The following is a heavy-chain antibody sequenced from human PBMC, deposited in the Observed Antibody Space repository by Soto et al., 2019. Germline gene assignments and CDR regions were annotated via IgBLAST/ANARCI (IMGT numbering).Heavy chain of an antibody. Sequence: GDSVKIYCKVSGYSLTELSMHWVRQAPGKGLEWMGGFDPEDGETIYAQKFQGRVTMTEDTSTDTAYMELSSLRSEDTAVYYCATDRSRNYYYYGMDVWGQGTTVTVSS. CDR3: ATDRSRNYYYYGMDV. J-gene: IGHJ6*02. CDR2: FDPEDGET. CDR1: GYSLTELS. V-gene: IGHV1-24*01.